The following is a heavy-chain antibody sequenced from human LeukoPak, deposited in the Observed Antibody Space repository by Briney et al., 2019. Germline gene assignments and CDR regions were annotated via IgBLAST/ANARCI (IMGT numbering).Heavy chain of an antibody. CDR1: GYTFTSYG. D-gene: IGHD6-13*01. Sequence: ASVKVSCKASGYTFTSYGISWVRQAPGQGLEWMGWISAYNGNTNYAQKLQGRVTMTTDTSTSTAYMELRSLRSDDTAVYYCARDYSTDLLAAAGTLDDAFDIWGQGTMVTVSS. CDR2: ISAYNGNT. V-gene: IGHV1-18*01. J-gene: IGHJ3*02. CDR3: ARDYSTDLLAAAGTLDDAFDI.